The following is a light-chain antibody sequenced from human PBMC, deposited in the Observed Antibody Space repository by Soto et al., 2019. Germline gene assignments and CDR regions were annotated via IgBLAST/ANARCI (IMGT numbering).Light chain of an antibody. CDR1: QSVSSK. Sequence: EIVMTQSPATLSVSPGERATLSCRASQSVSSKLAWYQQKPGQAPRLLIYGASTRATGIPARCSGSGSGTEFTLTISSLQSEDFAVYYCQQYNNWPPGTFGQGTKVEIK. CDR3: QQYNNWPPGT. CDR2: GAS. J-gene: IGKJ1*01. V-gene: IGKV3-15*01.